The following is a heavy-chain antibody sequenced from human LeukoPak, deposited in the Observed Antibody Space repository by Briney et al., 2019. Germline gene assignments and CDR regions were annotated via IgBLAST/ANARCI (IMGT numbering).Heavy chain of an antibody. D-gene: IGHD4-17*01. CDR1: GFTFSRYY. J-gene: IGHJ4*02. CDR3: ARDLGTTNYFFDY. Sequence: GGSLRLSCAASGFTFSRYYMSWVRQAPGKGLEWVVNIKQDGSEKYYVDSVKGRFTISRDNSQNSLYLQMSSLRAEDTAVYYCARDLGTTNYFFDYWGQGTLVTVSS. V-gene: IGHV3-7*01. CDR2: IKQDGSEK.